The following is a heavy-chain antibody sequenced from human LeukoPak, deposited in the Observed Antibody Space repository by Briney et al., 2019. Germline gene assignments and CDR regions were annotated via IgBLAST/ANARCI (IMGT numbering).Heavy chain of an antibody. V-gene: IGHV3-74*01. D-gene: IGHD3-10*01. CDR2: INTDGSST. Sequence: PGGSLRLSCAASGFTFSTYWMHWVRQAPGKGLVWVSRINTDGSSTTYADSVKGRFTISRDNAKNTLYLHMTSLRAEDTAVYYCARHLNRLWFGELVDYWGQGTLVTVSS. CDR3: ARHLNRLWFGELVDY. J-gene: IGHJ4*02. CDR1: GFTFSTYW.